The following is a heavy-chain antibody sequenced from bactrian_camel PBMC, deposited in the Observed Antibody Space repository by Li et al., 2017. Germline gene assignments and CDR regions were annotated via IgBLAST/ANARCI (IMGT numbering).Heavy chain of an antibody. D-gene: IGHD7*01. J-gene: IGHJ4*01. CDR3: AFEIQPRVGGLDYSQGAPMAPLCPTQGY. Sequence: LVESGGGSVQAGGSLRLSCVTFIYNMDCMAWFRQAPGKEREGVASIDRDDSTMYADSVKGRFTISQDDAKNTLYLQMNSLKPEDTGMYYCAFEIQPRVGGLDYSQGAPMAPLCPTQGYWGQGTQVTVS. CDR2: IDRDDST. CDR1: IYNMDC. V-gene: IGHV3S53*01.